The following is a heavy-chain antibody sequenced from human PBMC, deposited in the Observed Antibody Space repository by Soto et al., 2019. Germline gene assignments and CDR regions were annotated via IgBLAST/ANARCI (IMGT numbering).Heavy chain of an antibody. CDR2: FYSGDSDT. V-gene: IGHV5-51*01. J-gene: IGHJ6*02. CDR3: ARQYSSGQNAYYYYGMDV. D-gene: IGHD6-19*01. CDR1: WYSFSRCW. Sequence: GGSLKISCKGSWYSFSRCWIGWGRQIPGERPGWVGGFYSGDSDTRYSPSFQGQVTISADKSISTAYLQWSSLKASDTAMYYCARQYSSGQNAYYYYGMDVWGQGTTVNVSS.